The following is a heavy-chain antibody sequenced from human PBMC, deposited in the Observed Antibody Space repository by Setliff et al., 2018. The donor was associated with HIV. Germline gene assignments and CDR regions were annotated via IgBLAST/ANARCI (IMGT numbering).Heavy chain of an antibody. CDR3: ARPTRDYYDSSGWGTRYYFDY. CDR1: GGSISSGSYH. Sequence: PSETLSLTCTVSGGSISSGSYHWSWIRQHAGKGLEWIGHIYTSGSTNYNPSLKSRVTISVDTSKNQFSLKLSSVTAADTAVYYWARPTRDYYDSSGWGTRYYFDYWGQGTLVTVSS. CDR2: IYTSGST. V-gene: IGHV4-61*09. D-gene: IGHD3-22*01. J-gene: IGHJ4*02.